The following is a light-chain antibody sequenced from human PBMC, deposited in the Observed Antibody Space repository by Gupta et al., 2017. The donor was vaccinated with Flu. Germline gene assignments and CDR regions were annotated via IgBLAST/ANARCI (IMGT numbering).Light chain of an antibody. Sequence: IVLTQSPGTLSLSPGERATLSCRASQSISSSSLAWYQQKLGQAPRLLIYAASSGATGIPDRFSGSGSGTDFTLTISRLEPEDFAVYYCQHECSSILTFGHGTKVDIK. V-gene: IGKV3-20*01. CDR1: QSISSSS. CDR2: AAS. CDR3: QHECSSILT. J-gene: IGKJ3*01.